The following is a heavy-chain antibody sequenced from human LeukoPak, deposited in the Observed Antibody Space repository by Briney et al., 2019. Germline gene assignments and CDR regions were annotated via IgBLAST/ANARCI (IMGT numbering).Heavy chain of an antibody. V-gene: IGHV3-15*01. CDR3: TTDLPNWGDAYYYYTDV. CDR1: GGSFSGYY. Sequence: ETLSLTCAVYGGSFSGYYWSWIRQPPGKGLEWVALIKSKTDGGTTDYAAPVKGRFIISRDDSINTLYLQMNSLKIEDTAVYYCTTDLPNWGDAYYYYTDVWGKGTTVTISS. D-gene: IGHD7-27*01. CDR2: IKSKTDGGTT. J-gene: IGHJ6*03.